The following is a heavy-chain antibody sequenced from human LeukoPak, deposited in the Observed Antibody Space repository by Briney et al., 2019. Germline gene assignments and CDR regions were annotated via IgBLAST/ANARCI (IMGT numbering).Heavy chain of an antibody. Sequence: PSETLSLTCTVSGGSFSSSSYYWGWIRQPPGNGLEWIGSIYYSGSTYYNPSLKSRVTISVDTSKNQFSMKLSSVTAADTAVYYCARPVGYCSGGSCWNSFDPWGQGTLVTVSS. CDR3: ARPVGYCSGGSCWNSFDP. V-gene: IGHV4-39*01. J-gene: IGHJ5*02. CDR1: GGSFSSSSYY. CDR2: IYYSGST. D-gene: IGHD2-15*01.